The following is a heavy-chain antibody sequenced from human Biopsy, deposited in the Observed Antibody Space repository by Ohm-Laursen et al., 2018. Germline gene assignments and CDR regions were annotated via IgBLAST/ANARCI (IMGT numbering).Heavy chain of an antibody. J-gene: IGHJ6*02. Sequence: SLRLSCAAFGFTFGHYAMHWVHQAPGKGLEWISLIWYDGTNEDYADSVKGRFTISRDNAKNSLYLQMNSLRAEDTAVYYCARDSSGTARAGGMDVWGQGTTVTVSS. CDR1: GFTFGHYA. CDR3: ARDSSGTARAGGMDV. CDR2: IWYDGTNE. D-gene: IGHD6-6*01. V-gene: IGHV3-33*04.